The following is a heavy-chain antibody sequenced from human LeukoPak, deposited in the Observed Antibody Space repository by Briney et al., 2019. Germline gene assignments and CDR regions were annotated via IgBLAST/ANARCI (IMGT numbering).Heavy chain of an antibody. J-gene: IGHJ4*02. V-gene: IGHV3-23*01. CDR2: ISGSGGST. D-gene: IGHD2-2*01. CDR3: AKPFDIVVVPAAPDY. Sequence: PGGSLRLSCAAPGFTFSSYAMSWVRQAPGKGLEWVSAISGSGGSTYYADSVKGRFTISRDNSKNTLYLQMNSLRAEDTAVYYCAKPFDIVVVPAAPDYWGQGTLVTVSS. CDR1: GFTFSSYA.